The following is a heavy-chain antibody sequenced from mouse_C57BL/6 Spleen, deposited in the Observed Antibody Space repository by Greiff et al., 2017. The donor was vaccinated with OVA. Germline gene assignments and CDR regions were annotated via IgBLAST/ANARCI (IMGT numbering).Heavy chain of an antibody. CDR3: ARHGHYDYDYFDY. CDR1: GFTFSSYG. D-gene: IGHD2-4*01. V-gene: IGHV5-6*01. Sequence: EVQLVESGGDLVKPGGSLKLSCAASGFTFSSYGMSWVRQTPDKRLEWVATISSGGSYTYYPDSGKGRFTISRDNAKNTLYLQMSSLKSEDTAMYYCARHGHYDYDYFDYWGQGTTLTVSS. CDR2: ISSGGSYT. J-gene: IGHJ2*01.